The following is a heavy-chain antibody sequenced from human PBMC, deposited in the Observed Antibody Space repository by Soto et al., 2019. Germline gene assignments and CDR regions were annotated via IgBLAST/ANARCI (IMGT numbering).Heavy chain of an antibody. CDR3: ARDSRRFSARPYYYYGMDV. CDR1: GFTFSSYW. V-gene: IGHV3-7*05. CDR2: IKQDGSEK. D-gene: IGHD6-6*01. Sequence: GGSLSLSCAASGFTFSSYWMSWVRQAPGKGLEWVANIKQDGSEKYYVDSVKGRFTISRDNAKNSLYLQMNSLRAEDTAVYYCARDSRRFSARPYYYYGMDVWGQGTTVPVSS. J-gene: IGHJ6*02.